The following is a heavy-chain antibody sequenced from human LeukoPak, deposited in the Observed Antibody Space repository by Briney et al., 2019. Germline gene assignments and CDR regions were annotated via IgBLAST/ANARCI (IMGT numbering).Heavy chain of an antibody. V-gene: IGHV3-23*01. CDR2: ISGSGGDT. CDR3: AKKGATTGDFDY. Sequence: HAGGSLRLSCAASGFTFSNFLMTWVRQAPGKGPEWVSAISGSGGDTYYADSVKGRFTISRDNSKNTLYLQMNSLRAEDTAVYYCAKKGATTGDFDYWGQGTLVTVSS. CDR1: GFTFSNFL. D-gene: IGHD1-26*01. J-gene: IGHJ4*02.